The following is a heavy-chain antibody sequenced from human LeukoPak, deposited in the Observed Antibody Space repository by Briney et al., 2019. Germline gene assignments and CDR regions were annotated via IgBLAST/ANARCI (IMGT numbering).Heavy chain of an antibody. D-gene: IGHD6-19*01. Sequence: GASVKVSCKASGYTFTSYGISWVRQAPGQGLEWMGWISAYNGNTNYAQKLQGRVTMTTDTSTSTAYMELRSLRSDDTAVYYCARDSSGIAVAGYMDVWGKGTTVTVSS. V-gene: IGHV1-18*01. CDR2: ISAYNGNT. J-gene: IGHJ6*03. CDR1: GYTFTSYG. CDR3: ARDSSGIAVAGYMDV.